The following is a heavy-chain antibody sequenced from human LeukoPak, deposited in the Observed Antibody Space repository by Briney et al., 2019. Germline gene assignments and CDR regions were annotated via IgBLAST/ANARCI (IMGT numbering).Heavy chain of an antibody. CDR2: IYYSGST. CDR1: GGSISSSSYY. CDR3: ASSYSSSWHSPPFDY. V-gene: IGHV4-39*01. J-gene: IGHJ4*02. D-gene: IGHD6-13*01. Sequence: SETLSLTCTVSGGSISSSSYYWGWIRQPPGKGLEWIGSIYYSGSTYYNPSLKSRVTISVDTSKNQFSLKLSSVTAADTAVYYCASSYSSSWHSPPFDYWGQGTLVTVSS.